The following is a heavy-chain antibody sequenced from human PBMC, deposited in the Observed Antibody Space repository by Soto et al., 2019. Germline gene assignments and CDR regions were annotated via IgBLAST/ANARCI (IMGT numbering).Heavy chain of an antibody. V-gene: IGHV6-1*01. CDR1: GASFSSNVAC. CDR3: VRVTRSAGTCLDGMDV. J-gene: IGHJ6*02. CDR2: TYYRSKWFY. Sequence: SQPVSRTCCISGASFSSNVACCNCNRQSPSRGLEWLGRTYYRSKWFYDYAPSVESRMSITPDTSRNQFSLQLTSVSPEDTAVYYCVRVTRSAGTCLDGMDVCGQGTTVTVSS. D-gene: IGHD3-16*01.